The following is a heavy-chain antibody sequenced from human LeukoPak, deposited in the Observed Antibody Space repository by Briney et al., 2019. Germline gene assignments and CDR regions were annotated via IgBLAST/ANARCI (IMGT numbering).Heavy chain of an antibody. J-gene: IGHJ5*02. CDR3: ARRLLVWDRLLSSWFDP. D-gene: IGHD2-2*01. CDR1: GYTFTGYY. V-gene: IGHV1-2*02. Sequence: VASVKVSCKASGYTFTGYYMHWVRQAPGQGLEWMGWINPNSGGTNYAQKFQGRVTMTRDTSISTAYMELSRLRSDDTAVYYCARRLLVWDRLLSSWFDPCGQGTLVTVSS. CDR2: INPNSGGT.